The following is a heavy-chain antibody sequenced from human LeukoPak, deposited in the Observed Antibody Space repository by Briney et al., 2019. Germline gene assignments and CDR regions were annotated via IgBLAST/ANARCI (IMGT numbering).Heavy chain of an antibody. CDR3: ARGDRTYYYDSSGYGSNWFDP. Sequence: EASVKVSCKASGYTFTGYYMHWVRQAPGQGLEWMGWINPNSGGTNYAQKFQGRVTMTRDTSISTAYMELSRLRSDDTAVYYCARGDRTYYYDSSGYGSNWFDPWGQGTLVTVSS. J-gene: IGHJ5*02. D-gene: IGHD3-22*01. CDR2: INPNSGGT. CDR1: GYTFTGYY. V-gene: IGHV1-2*02.